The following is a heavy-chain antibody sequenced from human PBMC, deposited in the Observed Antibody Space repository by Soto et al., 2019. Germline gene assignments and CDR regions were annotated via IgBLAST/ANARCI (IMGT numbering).Heavy chain of an antibody. CDR1: GTSIRGYY. V-gene: IGHV4-59*01. J-gene: IGHJ4*02. D-gene: IGHD3-10*01. Sequence: SETLSLTCSVSGTSIRGYYWTWIRQPPGKGLEWIGYIYYTGTTKYNPSLKSRVTISVDTSKNQFSLRLNSVTAADTAVYYCAREVSSFGSNHFNSWGQGALVTVSS. CDR3: AREVSSFGSNHFNS. CDR2: IYYTGTT.